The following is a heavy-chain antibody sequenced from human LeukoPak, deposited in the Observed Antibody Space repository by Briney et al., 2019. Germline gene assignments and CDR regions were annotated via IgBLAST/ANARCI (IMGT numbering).Heavy chain of an antibody. CDR1: GGSISSSSYY. J-gene: IGHJ1*01. V-gene: IGHV4-39*07. D-gene: IGHD3-3*01. CDR3: ARDFLALAGAEYFQH. Sequence: SETLSLTCTVSGGSISSSSYYWGWIRQPPGKGLEWIGSIYYSGSTYYNPSLKSRVTISVDTSKNQFSLKLSSVTAADTAVYYCARDFLALAGAEYFQHWGQGTLVTVSS. CDR2: IYYSGST.